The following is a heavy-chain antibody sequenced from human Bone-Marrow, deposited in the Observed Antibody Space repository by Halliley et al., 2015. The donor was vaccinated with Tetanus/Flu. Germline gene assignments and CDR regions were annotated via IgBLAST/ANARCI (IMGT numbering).Heavy chain of an antibody. CDR2: IGGEGSSP. CDR1: LGTYW. Sequence: LGTYWMHWVRQGPGKGLEWVARIGGEGSSPSYADSVKGRFTISRDTAKNMVYLEMSSLRAEDTGVYYCARVERWFDP. CDR3: ARVERWFDP. J-gene: IGHJ5*02. V-gene: IGHV3-74*01.